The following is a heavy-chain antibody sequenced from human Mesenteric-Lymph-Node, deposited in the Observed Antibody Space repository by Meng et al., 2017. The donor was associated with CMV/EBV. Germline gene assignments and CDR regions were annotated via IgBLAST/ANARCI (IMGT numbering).Heavy chain of an antibody. D-gene: IGHD6-6*01. CDR1: DGSVSSSSYF. CDR2: IYYSGGT. J-gene: IGHJ4*02. V-gene: IGHV4-39*01. CDR3: ARHLPSSSKAVDY. Sequence: ESLKISCTVSDGSVSSSSYFWGWIRQPPGQGLEYIGAIYYSGGTYYNPSLKSRVTISVDTSKNQFSLKLNSVTAADTAVYYCARHLPSSSKAVDYWGQGTLVTVSS.